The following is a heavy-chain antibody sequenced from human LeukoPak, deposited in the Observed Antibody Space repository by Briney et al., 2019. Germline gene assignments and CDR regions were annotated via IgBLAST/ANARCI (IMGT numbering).Heavy chain of an antibody. D-gene: IGHD3-22*01. CDR3: ARAPSEIGGYYPEYFRH. CDR2: IKSDGST. J-gene: IGHJ1*01. Sequence: AGSLRLSCAASGFTFSTYWMHWVRQAPGKGLVWVSRIKSDGSTNYADSVKGRFTISRDNAKNTVSLQMNSLGPEDTGAYYCARAPSEIGGYYPEYFRHWGQGTLVTVSS. V-gene: IGHV3-74*01. CDR1: GFTFSTYW.